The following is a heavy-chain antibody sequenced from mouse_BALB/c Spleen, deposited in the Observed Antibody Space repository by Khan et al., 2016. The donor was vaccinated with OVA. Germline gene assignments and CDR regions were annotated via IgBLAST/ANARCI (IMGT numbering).Heavy chain of an antibody. D-gene: IGHD2-10*02. Sequence: QMQLEESGAELVKPGASVKLSCKASGYTFSSYYMYWVKQRPGQGLEWIGGINPSNGGTNFNEKFKTKATLTVDKSSTTAYMHLSSLTSEDSAVYYCTRAGYANPFADWGQGTLVTVSA. CDR1: GYTFSSYY. CDR3: TRAGYANPFAD. CDR2: INPSNGGT. V-gene: IGHV1S81*02. J-gene: IGHJ3*01.